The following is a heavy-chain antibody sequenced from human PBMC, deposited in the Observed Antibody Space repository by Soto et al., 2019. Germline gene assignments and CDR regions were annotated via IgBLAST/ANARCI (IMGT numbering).Heavy chain of an antibody. V-gene: IGHV4-30-2*01. CDR1: GASITSGGYP. CDR3: ARGGGSDSFDY. Sequence: SETLSLTCTVSGASITSGGYPWSWIRQTPGKGLEWIGYINHLETTFYNPSFESRLTLSIDRAKNQFSLKLHSMSAADRAVYFCARGGGSDSFDYWGQGILVTVSS. D-gene: IGHD1-26*01. CDR2: INHLETT. J-gene: IGHJ4*02.